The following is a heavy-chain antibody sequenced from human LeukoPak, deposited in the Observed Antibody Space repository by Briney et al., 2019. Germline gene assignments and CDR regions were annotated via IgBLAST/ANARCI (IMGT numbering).Heavy chain of an antibody. CDR3: ARSYCSGGSCYSGNIDY. D-gene: IGHD2-15*01. V-gene: IGHV1-8*01. CDR2: VNPNSGNT. J-gene: IGHJ4*02. CDR1: GYTFTIYD. Sequence: ASVKVSCKASGYTFTIYDINWVRQATGQGLEWMGWVNPNSGNTGYAQKFQGRVTMTRNTSISTAYMELSSLRSEDTAVYYCARSYCSGGSCYSGNIDYWGQGTLVTVSS.